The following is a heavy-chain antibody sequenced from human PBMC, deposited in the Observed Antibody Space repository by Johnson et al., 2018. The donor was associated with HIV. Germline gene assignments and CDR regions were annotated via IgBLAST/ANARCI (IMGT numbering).Heavy chain of an antibody. J-gene: IGHJ3*02. Sequence: VQLVESGGGVVQPGRSLRLSCAASGFTFDDYAMHWVRQATGKGLEWVSAIGTAGDTYYPGSVKGRFTISRENAKNSLYLQMNSLRAGDTAVYYCARGVTMINLKAFDIWGQGTMVTVSS. CDR3: ARGVTMINLKAFDI. D-gene: IGHD3-22*01. CDR2: IGTAGDT. CDR1: GFTFDDYA. V-gene: IGHV3-13*01.